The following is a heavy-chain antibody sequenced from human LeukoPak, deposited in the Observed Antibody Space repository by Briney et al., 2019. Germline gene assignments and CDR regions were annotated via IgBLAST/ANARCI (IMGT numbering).Heavy chain of an antibody. J-gene: IGHJ4*02. Sequence: SQTLSLTCAISGDSVSSNSAAWNWIRQSPSRGLEWLGRTYYRSKWYNDYAVSVKSRITINPDTSKNQFSLQLNSVTPEDTAVYYCARDREVHFWSGSAGELDYWGQGTLVTVSS. CDR2: TYYRSKWYN. CDR3: ARDREVHFWSGSAGELDY. V-gene: IGHV6-1*01. D-gene: IGHD3-3*02. CDR1: GDSVSSNSAA.